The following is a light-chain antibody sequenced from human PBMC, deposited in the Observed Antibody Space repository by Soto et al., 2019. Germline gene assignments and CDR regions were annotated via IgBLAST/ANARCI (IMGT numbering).Light chain of an antibody. Sequence: EIVMTQSPATLSVPPGDSATFSCRASKSVRSDLAWYQQKPGQAPRLLIYGGSIRAADIPDRFSGSGSGPEFTLTSSTLQSEDFAVDYCQQYNDWPTITFGQGTRLEIK. CDR3: QQYNDWPTIT. CDR2: GGS. V-gene: IGKV3-15*01. J-gene: IGKJ5*01. CDR1: KSVRSD.